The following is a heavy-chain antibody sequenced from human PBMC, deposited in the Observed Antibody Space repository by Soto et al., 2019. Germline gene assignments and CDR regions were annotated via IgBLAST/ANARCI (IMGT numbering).Heavy chain of an antibody. D-gene: IGHD2-15*01. J-gene: IGHJ4*01. V-gene: IGHV4-39*01. CDR3: ATSGVVAATIDY. CDR1: GGSISSSSYY. CDR2: IYYSGST. Sequence: QLQLQESGPGLVKPSETLSLTCTVSGGSISSSSYYWGWIRQPPGKGLEWIGSIYYSGSTYYNPSLKSRVTISVDTSKNQFSLKLSSVTAADTAVYYCATSGVVAATIDYCGQGTLVTVSS.